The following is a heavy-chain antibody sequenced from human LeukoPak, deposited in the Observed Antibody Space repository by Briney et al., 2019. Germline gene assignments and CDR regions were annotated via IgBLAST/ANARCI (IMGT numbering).Heavy chain of an antibody. CDR2: IYTSGST. CDR1: GDSISSDSYY. D-gene: IGHD3-22*01. V-gene: IGHV4-61*02. CDR3: AGPLTYNYNSSGPL. J-gene: IGHJ4*02. Sequence: PSETLSLTCTVSGDSISSDSYYWSWIRQPAGKGLEWIGRIYTSGSTNYNPSLRSRVTISLDTSKNQFSLKLSSVTAADTAVYYWAGPLTYNYNSSGPLGGQGTRVTVPS.